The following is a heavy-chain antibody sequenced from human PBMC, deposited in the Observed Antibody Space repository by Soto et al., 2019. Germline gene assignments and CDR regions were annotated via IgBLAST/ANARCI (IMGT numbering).Heavy chain of an antibody. V-gene: IGHV3-30-3*01. CDR1: GFTFSSYA. Sequence: QVQLVESGGGVVQPGRSLRLSCAASGFTFSSYAMHWVRQAPGKGLEWVAVISYDGSNKYYADSVKGRFTISRDNSKNTLFLQMNSLRAEDTAVYYCASSGYWCQGTLVTVSS. CDR3: ASSGY. J-gene: IGHJ4*02. CDR2: ISYDGSNK.